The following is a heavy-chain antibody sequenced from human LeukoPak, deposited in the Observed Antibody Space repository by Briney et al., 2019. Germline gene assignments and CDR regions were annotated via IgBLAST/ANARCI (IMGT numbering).Heavy chain of an antibody. D-gene: IGHD4-11*01. Sequence: SETLSLTCAVYGGSFSGYYWSGIRQPPGKGLEWIGEINHSGSTNYNPSLKSRVTISVDTSKNQFSLKLSSVTAADTAVYYCARNTVTTTGIDYWGQGTLVTVSS. V-gene: IGHV4-34*01. CDR2: INHSGST. J-gene: IGHJ4*02. CDR1: GGSFSGYY. CDR3: ARNTVTTTGIDY.